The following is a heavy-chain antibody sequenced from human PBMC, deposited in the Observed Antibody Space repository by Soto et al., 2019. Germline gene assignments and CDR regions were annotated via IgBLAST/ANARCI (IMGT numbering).Heavy chain of an antibody. D-gene: IGHD6-13*01. CDR3: TTESRDSSRGFYYYGMDD. V-gene: IGHV3-15*07. CDR2: IKSKTDDGTT. Sequence: EVQLVESGGGLVKPGGSLRLSCAASGFTFSNAWMNWVRQAPGKGLEWVGSIKSKTDDGTTDYAAPVKGRFTISRDDSNNTLCLQMRILKTEDTAVYYCTTESRDSSRGFYYYGMDDWGQGTTVSV. J-gene: IGHJ6*02. CDR1: GFTFSNAW.